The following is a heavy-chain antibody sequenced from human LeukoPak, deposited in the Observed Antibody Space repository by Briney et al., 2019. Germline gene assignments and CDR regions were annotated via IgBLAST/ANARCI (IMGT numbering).Heavy chain of an antibody. CDR3: ARAMIFGVYYFDY. J-gene: IGHJ4*02. CDR1: GGSISSYY. CDR2: INHSGST. Sequence: SETLSLTCTVSGGSISSYYWSWIRQPPGKGLEWIGEINHSGSTNYNPSLKSRVTISVDTSKNQFSLKLSSVTAADTAVYYCARAMIFGVYYFDYWGQGTLVTVSS. D-gene: IGHD3-3*01. V-gene: IGHV4-34*01.